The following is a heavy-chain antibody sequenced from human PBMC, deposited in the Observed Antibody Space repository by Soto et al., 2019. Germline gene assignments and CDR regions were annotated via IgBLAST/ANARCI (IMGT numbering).Heavy chain of an antibody. V-gene: IGHV4-31*03. Sequence: QVRLQESGPGLVKPSETLSLTCSVSGAALNSGNYYWSGIRQVPGKGLEWIGHIYVTGAVDYNPSLMDRITNSQDTSERQFSLNLRLVTAADTAVYYCARLRIATNTYKWFDPWGQGTLVTVSS. J-gene: IGHJ5*02. CDR1: GAALNSGNYY. D-gene: IGHD2-21*01. CDR3: ARLRIATNTYKWFDP. CDR2: IYVTGAV.